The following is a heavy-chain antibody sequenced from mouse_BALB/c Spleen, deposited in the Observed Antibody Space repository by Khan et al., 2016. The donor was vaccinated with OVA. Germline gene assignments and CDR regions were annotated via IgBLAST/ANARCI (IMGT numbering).Heavy chain of an antibody. D-gene: IGHD1-1*01. CDR2: IFPGNDDA. CDR3: ARYFGSRLAY. CDR1: GYTFSSSW. J-gene: IGHJ3*01. Sequence: QVQLQQPGAELVRPGSSVKISCKASGYTFSSSWMNWVKQRPGQGLEWIGQIFPGNDDADYNGKFKGKATLTADKSSRTAYMQLTSLTSEDSAVYFCARYFGSRLAYWGQGTLVTVSA. V-gene: IGHV1-80*01.